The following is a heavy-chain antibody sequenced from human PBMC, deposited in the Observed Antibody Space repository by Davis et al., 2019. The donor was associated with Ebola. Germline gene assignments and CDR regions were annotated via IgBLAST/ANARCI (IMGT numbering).Heavy chain of an antibody. CDR2: MNPNSGDT. CDR3: ARAIKYSASWYWFFDL. CDR1: GYTFTTFE. J-gene: IGHJ2*01. Sequence: AASVKVSCKASGYTFTTFEINWVRQATGQGLEWMGWMNPNSGDTGYAQKFQGRVAMTRDTSISTAYMELSSLRSEDTAVYYCARAIKYSASWYWFFDLWGRGALVTVSS. V-gene: IGHV1-8*01. D-gene: IGHD2-2*01.